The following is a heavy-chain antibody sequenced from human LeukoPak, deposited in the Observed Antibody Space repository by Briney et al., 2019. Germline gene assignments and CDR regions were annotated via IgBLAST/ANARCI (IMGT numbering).Heavy chain of an antibody. CDR1: GYTFTGYY. D-gene: IGHD2-2*01. CDR2: INPNSGGT. Sequence: ASVKVSCKASGYTFTGYYMHWVRQAPGQGLEWMGWINPNSGGTNYAQKFQGRVTMTRDTSISTAYMELSRLRSDDTAVYYCARSGGYCSSTCCRYYYYYYYMDVWGKGTTVTVSS. V-gene: IGHV1-2*02. CDR3: ARSGGYCSSTCCRYYYYYYYMDV. J-gene: IGHJ6*03.